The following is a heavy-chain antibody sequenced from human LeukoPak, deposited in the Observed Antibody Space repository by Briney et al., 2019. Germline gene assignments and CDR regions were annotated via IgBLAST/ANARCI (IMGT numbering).Heavy chain of an antibody. CDR3: ASLGVTVVTSKPAFDN. CDR2: IYPGDSDT. V-gene: IGHV5-51*01. D-gene: IGHD4-23*01. J-gene: IGHJ3*02. CDR1: GYSFTSYW. Sequence: GESLKISCKGSGYSFTSYWIGWVRQMPGKGLEWMGIIYPGDSDTRYSPSFQGQVTISADKSISTAYLQWSSLKASDTAMYYCASLGVTVVTSKPAFDNWGQGTMVTVSS.